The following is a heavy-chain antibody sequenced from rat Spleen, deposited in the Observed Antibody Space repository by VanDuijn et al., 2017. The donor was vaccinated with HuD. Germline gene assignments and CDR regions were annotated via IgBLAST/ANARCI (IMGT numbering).Heavy chain of an antibody. D-gene: IGHD1-12*03. J-gene: IGHJ3*01. Sequence: EVQLVESGGGLVQPGRSLKLSCVVSGFTFSIYWMTWIRQAPGKGLEWVASITNTGDSTYYPDSVKGRFTISRDNAENTVYLQMNSLRSEDTATYYCAKRDYDGYYPFAYWGQGTLVTVSS. CDR3: AKRDYDGYYPFAY. CDR2: ITNTGDST. V-gene: IGHV5-31*01. CDR1: GFTFSIYW.